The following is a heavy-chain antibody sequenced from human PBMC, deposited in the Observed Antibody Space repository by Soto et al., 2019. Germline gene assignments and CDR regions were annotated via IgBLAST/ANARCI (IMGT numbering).Heavy chain of an antibody. V-gene: IGHV4-59*08. CDR3: ARLGAYSQSLDP. Sequence: QVQLQESGPGLVKPSETLSLTCTVSGGSLSPNYWTWIRQPPGKGLEWIAYIYYSGTATYNPSLNRRVAISLDRSKNQISLTLSSVTAADTAVYYCARLGAYSQSLDPWGQGTLVTVSS. CDR2: IYYSGTA. CDR1: GGSLSPNY. D-gene: IGHD3-16*01. J-gene: IGHJ5*02.